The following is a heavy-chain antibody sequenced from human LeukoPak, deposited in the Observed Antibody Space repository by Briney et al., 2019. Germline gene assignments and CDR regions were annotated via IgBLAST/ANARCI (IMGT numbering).Heavy chain of an antibody. V-gene: IGHV3-21*01. CDR3: ARDTDILTGFDY. D-gene: IGHD3-9*01. Sequence: GGSLRLSCAASGFTFSSYSMNWVRQAPGKGLEWVSSISSSSSYIYYADSVKGRFTISRDNAKNSLYLQMNSLRAEDTAVYYCARDTDILTGFDYWGQGTLVTVSS. CDR2: ISSSSSYI. CDR1: GFTFSSYS. J-gene: IGHJ4*02.